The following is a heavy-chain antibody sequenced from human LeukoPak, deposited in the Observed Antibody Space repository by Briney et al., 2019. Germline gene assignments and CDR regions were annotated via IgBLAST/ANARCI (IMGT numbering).Heavy chain of an antibody. CDR3: ARWRPYTAFDF. CDR2: VFYIGTT. V-gene: IGHV4-4*02. J-gene: IGHJ4*02. CDR1: GVSVNDGDW. Sequence: PSVTLSLTCAVSGVSVNDGDWWTWVRQPPGKGLEWIGEVFYIGTTNYNPSLNSRVTILLDKSRNQFSLELRSVTAADTAIYYCARWRPYTAFDFWGQGILVTVSS. D-gene: IGHD5-12*01.